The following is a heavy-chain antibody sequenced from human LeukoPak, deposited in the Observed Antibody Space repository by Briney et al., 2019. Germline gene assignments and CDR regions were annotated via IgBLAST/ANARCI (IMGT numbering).Heavy chain of an antibody. Sequence: PSETLSLTCAVYGGSFSGYYWSWIRQPPGKGLEWIGEINHSGSTNYNPSLKSRVTISVDTSKNQFSLKLSSVTAADTAVYYCARAYYGSGSYYINPRYYYYYGMDVWGQGTTVTVSS. V-gene: IGHV4-34*01. CDR3: ARAYYGSGSYYINPRYYYYYGMDV. CDR2: INHSGST. D-gene: IGHD3-10*01. CDR1: GGSFSGYY. J-gene: IGHJ6*02.